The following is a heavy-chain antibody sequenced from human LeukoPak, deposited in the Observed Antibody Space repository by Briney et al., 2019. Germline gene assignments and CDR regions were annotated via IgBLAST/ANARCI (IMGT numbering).Heavy chain of an antibody. V-gene: IGHV1-69*05. CDR3: ARDNSNNPITIFGVVPFDI. D-gene: IGHD3-3*01. CDR2: IIPIFGTA. CDR1: GGTFSSYA. J-gene: IGHJ3*02. Sequence: SVKVSCKASGGTFSSYAISWVRQAPRQGLEWMGGIIPIFGTANYAQKFQGRVTITTDESTSTAYMELSSLRSDDTAVYYCARDNSNNPITIFGVVPFDIWGQGTMVTVSS.